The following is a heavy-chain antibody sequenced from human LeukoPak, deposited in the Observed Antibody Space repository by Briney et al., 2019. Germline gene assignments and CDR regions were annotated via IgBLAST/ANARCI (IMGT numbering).Heavy chain of an antibody. V-gene: IGHV3-73*01. CDR3: SGANLDYFGMDV. J-gene: IGHJ6*02. D-gene: IGHD4/OR15-4a*01. Sequence: GGSLRLSCTASGFTFSGSAIRWVRQASGKGLEWVGRIRTKANGYATAYATSVMGRFTFSRDDSKSTAYLHMNSLKTEDTAVYYCSGANLDYFGMDVWGRGTTVTVSS. CDR2: IRTKANGYAT. CDR1: GFTFSGSA.